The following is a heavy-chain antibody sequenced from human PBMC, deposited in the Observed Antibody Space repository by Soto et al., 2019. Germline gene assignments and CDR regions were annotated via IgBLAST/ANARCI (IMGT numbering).Heavy chain of an antibody. D-gene: IGHD6-13*01. Sequence: GGSLRLSCAASGFSFSSYSMIWVRQAPGEVLEWVSFITSSSSSIFYAASVQGRFTISRDNAKNSLYLQMNGLRAEDTAVYYCARAFAGTSSSDYWGQGTLVTV. J-gene: IGHJ4*02. CDR3: ARAFAGTSSSDY. CDR1: GFSFSSYS. CDR2: ITSSSSSI. V-gene: IGHV3-21*01.